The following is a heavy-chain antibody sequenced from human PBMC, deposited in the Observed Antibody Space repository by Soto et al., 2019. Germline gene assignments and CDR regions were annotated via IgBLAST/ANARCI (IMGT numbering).Heavy chain of an antibody. CDR1: GFTFDDYG. V-gene: IGHV3-20*01. CDR2: INWNGGST. D-gene: IGHD6-13*01. CDR3: ARLPAAGTLWDWYFDL. J-gene: IGHJ2*01. Sequence: EVQLVESGGGVVRPGGSLRLSCAASGFTFDDYGMSWVRQAPGKGLEWVSGINWNGGSTGYADSVKGRFTISRDNAKNSLYLQMNSLRAEDTALYHCARLPAAGTLWDWYFDLWGRGTLVTVSS.